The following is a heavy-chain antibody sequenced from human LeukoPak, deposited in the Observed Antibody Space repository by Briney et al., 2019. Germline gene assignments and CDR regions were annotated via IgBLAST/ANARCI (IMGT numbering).Heavy chain of an antibody. D-gene: IGHD1-1*01. CDR2: MNPDSGNT. CDR1: GYTFSSYD. J-gene: IGHJ4*02. V-gene: IGHV1-8*01. CDR3: ARELRREKY. Sequence: ASVKVSCKASGYTFSSYDINWVRQATGQGLEWMGYMNPDSGNTGYAQNFQGRVTMTVNTSITTAYMELSSLRPEDTAVYYCARELRREKYWGQGTLVTVSS.